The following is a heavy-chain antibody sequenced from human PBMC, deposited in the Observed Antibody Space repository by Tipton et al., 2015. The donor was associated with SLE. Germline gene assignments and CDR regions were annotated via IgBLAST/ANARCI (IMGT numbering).Heavy chain of an antibody. CDR2: INHSGST. J-gene: IGHJ4*02. Sequence: TLSLTCAVYGGSFSGYYWSWIRQPPGKGLEWIGEINHSGSTNYNPSLKSRVTISVDTSKNQFSMKLSSVTAADTAVYYCARDPNFPFDYWGQGTLVTVSS. V-gene: IGHV4-34*01. D-gene: IGHD1-7*01. CDR3: ARDPNFPFDY. CDR1: GGSFSGYY.